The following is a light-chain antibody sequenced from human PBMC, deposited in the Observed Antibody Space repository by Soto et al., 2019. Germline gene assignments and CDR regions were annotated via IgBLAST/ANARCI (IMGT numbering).Light chain of an antibody. Sequence: QSVLTQPPSVSAAPGQKVTISCSGSSSNIGNNFVSWYQQLPGTAPKLLIYDNNQRPSGIPDRISGSKSGTSATLGITRLRTGDEAVYYCGTWDSSLSGVVFGGGTKVTVL. V-gene: IGLV1-51*01. J-gene: IGLJ2*01. CDR3: GTWDSSLSGVV. CDR1: SSNIGNNF. CDR2: DNN.